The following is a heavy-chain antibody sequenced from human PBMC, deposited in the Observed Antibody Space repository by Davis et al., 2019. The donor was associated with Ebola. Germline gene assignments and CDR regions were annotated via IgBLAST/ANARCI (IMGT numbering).Heavy chain of an antibody. CDR3: AKDTSNIWFDI. J-gene: IGHJ3*02. V-gene: IGHV3-23*01. D-gene: IGHD1-26*01. CDR1: GFTFSTYA. CDR2: ISGSGGGT. Sequence: GGSLRLSCAASGFTFSTYAMTWVRQAPGKGLEWVSSISGSGGGTYYADSVKGRFTISTDNSKNILYLQMDSLRAEDTAVYYCAKDTSNIWFDIWGQGTNVTVSS.